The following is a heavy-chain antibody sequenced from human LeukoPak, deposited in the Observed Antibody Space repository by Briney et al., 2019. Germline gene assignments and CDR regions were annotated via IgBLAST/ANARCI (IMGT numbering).Heavy chain of an antibody. CDR3: TRMTTGHDY. Sequence: SETLSLTCAVSGVSFDDYYWSWVRQTPGKGLEWLGEINHSGYTNDSPSLKSRVALSIDTSRQQFSLNLRSVTVADAGIYYCTRMTTGHDYWGQGTLVTVSS. CDR2: INHSGYT. CDR1: GVSFDDYY. D-gene: IGHD4-17*01. J-gene: IGHJ4*02. V-gene: IGHV4-34*01.